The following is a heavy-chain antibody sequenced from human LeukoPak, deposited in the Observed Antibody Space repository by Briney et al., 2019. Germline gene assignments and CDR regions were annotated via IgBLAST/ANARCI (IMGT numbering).Heavy chain of an antibody. Sequence: ASVKVSCKASGYSFGIFGISWVRQAPGQGLEWMGWISANNGNTKYAQNLQGRVTMATDTSTSTAYMELRSLRSDDTAVYYCARVGVVVPAAWFGPWGQGTLVTVSS. CDR3: ARVGVVVPAAWFGP. CDR2: ISANNGNT. D-gene: IGHD2-2*01. J-gene: IGHJ5*02. V-gene: IGHV1-18*01. CDR1: GYSFGIFG.